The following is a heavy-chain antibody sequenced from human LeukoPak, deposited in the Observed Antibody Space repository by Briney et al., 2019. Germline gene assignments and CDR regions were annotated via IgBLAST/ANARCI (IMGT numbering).Heavy chain of an antibody. D-gene: IGHD2-2*02. CDR3: ARLTLPAAIEYNWFDP. J-gene: IGHJ5*02. CDR2: ISSSSSYI. Sequence: GGSLRLSCAASGFTFSDYNMNWVRQAPGKGLEWVSSISSSSSYISYADSVKGRFTISRDNAKNSLYLQMNSLRAEDTAVYYCARLTLPAAIEYNWFDPWGQGTLVTVSS. CDR1: GFTFSDYN. V-gene: IGHV3-21*01.